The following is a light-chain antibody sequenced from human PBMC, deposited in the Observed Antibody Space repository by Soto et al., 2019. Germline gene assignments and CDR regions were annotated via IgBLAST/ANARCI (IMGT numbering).Light chain of an antibody. V-gene: IGKV3-15*01. CDR3: QQYNNWPGT. CDR2: GAS. J-gene: IGKJ1*01. Sequence: EIVMTQSPATLSVSPGERAAVSCRASQILSSNLAWSEQKPGQAPRLLIIGASDRVTGITARFSGSGSGTEFTLTISSLQSEDFAVYYCQQYNNWPGTFGQGTKVDI. CDR1: QILSSN.